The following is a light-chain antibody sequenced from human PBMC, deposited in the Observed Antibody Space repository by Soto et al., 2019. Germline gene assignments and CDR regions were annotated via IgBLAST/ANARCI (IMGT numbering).Light chain of an antibody. Sequence: QSVLTQPPSASGTPGQRVTISCSGASSNIGSNAVNWYQQLPGTAPQLLIYTNNQRPSGVPDRFSGSKSGTSASLAITGHQTEDEADYHCAAWDDSLNALVFGGGTQLTVL. CDR2: TNN. J-gene: IGLJ3*02. CDR3: AAWDDSLNALV. CDR1: SSNIGSNA. V-gene: IGLV1-44*01.